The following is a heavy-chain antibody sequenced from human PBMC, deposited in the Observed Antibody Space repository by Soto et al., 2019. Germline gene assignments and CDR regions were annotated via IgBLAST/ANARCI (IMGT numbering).Heavy chain of an antibody. V-gene: IGHV3-7*01. CDR2: IKQDGSEK. J-gene: IGHJ6*02. CDR1: GFTFSSYW. Sequence: GGSLRLSCAASGFTFSSYWMRWVRQAPGKGLEWVANIKQDGSEKYHVDSVKGRFTISRDNAKNSLYLQMNSLRAEDTAVYYCARDGYYYGMDVWGQGTTVTVSS. CDR3: ARDGYYYGMDV.